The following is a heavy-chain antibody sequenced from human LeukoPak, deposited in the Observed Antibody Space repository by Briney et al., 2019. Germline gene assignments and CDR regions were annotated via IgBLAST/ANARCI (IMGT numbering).Heavy chain of an antibody. CDR1: GFTFSSYW. J-gene: IGHJ6*03. CDR2: INSDGSST. CDR3: ARDTGYSSSVSDYMDV. D-gene: IGHD6-6*01. V-gene: IGHV3-74*01. Sequence: GGSLRLSCAASGFTFSSYWMHWVRLAPGKGLVWVSRINSDGSSTSYADSVKGRFTVSRDNAKNTLYLQMNSLRAEDTAVYYCARDTGYSSSVSDYMDVWGKGTTVTVSS.